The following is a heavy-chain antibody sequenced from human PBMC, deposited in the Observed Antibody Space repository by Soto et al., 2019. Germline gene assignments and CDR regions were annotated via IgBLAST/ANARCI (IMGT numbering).Heavy chain of an antibody. J-gene: IGHJ6*02. CDR1: GFTFSSYA. V-gene: IGHV3-23*01. CDR2: ISGSGGST. Sequence: GGSLRLSCAASGFTFSSYAMSWVRQAPGKGLEWVSAISGSGGSTYYADSVKGRFTISRDNSKNTLYLQMNSLRAEDTAVYYCAKGGAAGYYYGMDVWGQGTTVTVS. CDR3: AKGGAAGYYYGMDV. D-gene: IGHD6-13*01.